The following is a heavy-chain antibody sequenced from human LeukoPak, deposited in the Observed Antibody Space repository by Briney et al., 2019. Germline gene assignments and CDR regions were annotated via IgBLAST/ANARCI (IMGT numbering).Heavy chain of an antibody. CDR2: ISGSGGST. Sequence: PGGSLRLSCAASGFTFSSHAMSWVRQAPGKGLEWVSAISGSGGSTYYADSVKGRFTISRDNSKNTLYLQMNSLRAEDTAVYYCATRGDRLRYLDWSSDYWGQGTLVTVPS. CDR3: ATRGDRLRYLDWSSDY. V-gene: IGHV3-23*01. J-gene: IGHJ4*02. D-gene: IGHD3-9*01. CDR1: GFTFSSHA.